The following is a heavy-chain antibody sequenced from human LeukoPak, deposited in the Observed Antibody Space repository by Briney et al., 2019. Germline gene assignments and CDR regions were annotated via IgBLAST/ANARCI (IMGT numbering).Heavy chain of an antibody. CDR1: GGTFSSYA. CDR3: ASVRGVVTAIDFDY. Sequence: SVKVSCKASGGTFSSYAISWVRQAPGQGLEWMGGIIPIFGTANYAQKFQGRVTITADESTSTAYMELSSLRSEDTAVYYCASVRGVVTAIDFDYWGQGTLVTVSS. J-gene: IGHJ4*02. V-gene: IGHV1-69*13. D-gene: IGHD2-21*02. CDR2: IIPIFGTA.